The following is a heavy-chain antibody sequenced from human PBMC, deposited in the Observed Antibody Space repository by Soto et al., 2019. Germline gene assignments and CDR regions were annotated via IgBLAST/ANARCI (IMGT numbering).Heavy chain of an antibody. V-gene: IGHV4-31*03. CDR2: IYHSGST. D-gene: IGHD1-26*01. CDR1: GGSISSGGYY. Sequence: SETLSLTCTVSGGSISSGGYYWSWIRQHPGKGLEWIGYIYHSGSTYYNPSLKSRVTISVDTSKNQFSLKLSSVTAADTAVYYCARGSFGDSGSYYYYGMDVWGQGTTVTVSS. CDR3: ARGSFGDSGSYYYYGMDV. J-gene: IGHJ6*02.